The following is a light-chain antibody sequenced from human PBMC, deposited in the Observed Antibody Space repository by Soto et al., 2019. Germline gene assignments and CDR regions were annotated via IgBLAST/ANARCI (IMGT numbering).Light chain of an antibody. CDR1: SSDVGGYNY. CDR2: DVS. J-gene: IGLJ1*01. V-gene: IGLV2-14*03. CDR3: SSYTSSSLHV. Sequence: QSALTQPASVSGSPGQSITISCTGTSSDVGGYNYVSWYQQHPGKAPKLMIYDVSNRTSGVSNRFSGSKSGNTASLTISGLQAEDEADYYCSSYTSSSLHVFGTGTKVTVL.